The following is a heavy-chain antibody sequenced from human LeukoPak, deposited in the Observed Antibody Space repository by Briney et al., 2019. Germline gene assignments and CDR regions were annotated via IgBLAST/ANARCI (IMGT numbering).Heavy chain of an antibody. CDR3: ARVAGYSSSWSHFDY. Sequence: SETLSLTCSVSGGSISSSSHFWGWIRLPPGKGLEWIGSIHNSGTTHYNPSLKSRVTMSVDTSKNQFSLKLSSVTAADTAVYYCARVAGYSSSWSHFDYWGQGTLVTVSS. CDR1: GGSISSSSHF. V-gene: IGHV4-39*07. D-gene: IGHD6-13*01. J-gene: IGHJ4*02. CDR2: IHNSGTT.